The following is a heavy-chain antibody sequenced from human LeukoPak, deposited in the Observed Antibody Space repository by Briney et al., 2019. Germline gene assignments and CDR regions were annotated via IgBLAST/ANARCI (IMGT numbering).Heavy chain of an antibody. Sequence: GGSLRLSCAASGFTFSSYAMSWVRQAPGKGLELVSVISGSGGRTYYADSVKGRFTISRDNSKNTAYLQMNSLRVEDTAVYYCAKDLGYYGSGSYYNGFDYWGQGTLVTVSS. D-gene: IGHD3-10*01. CDR2: ISGSGGRT. CDR1: GFTFSSYA. V-gene: IGHV3-23*01. J-gene: IGHJ4*02. CDR3: AKDLGYYGSGSYYNGFDY.